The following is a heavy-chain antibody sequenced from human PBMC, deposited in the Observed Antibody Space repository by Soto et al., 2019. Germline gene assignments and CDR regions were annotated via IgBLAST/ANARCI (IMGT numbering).Heavy chain of an antibody. D-gene: IGHD1-7*01. CDR3: ARTIPYGNFRAFAGALAVWLTRKDYGMDV. V-gene: IGHV3-11*01. Sequence: GGSLRLSCAASGFIFRDWFMSWIRQAPGKGLEWISYISKDSGRATRYADSVKGRFTISRDNAKNSLFLQMNNLTVEDTAVYYCARTIPYGNFRAFAGALAVWLTRKDYGMDVWGQGTTVTVSS. CDR2: ISKDSGRAT. J-gene: IGHJ6*02. CDR1: GFIFRDWF.